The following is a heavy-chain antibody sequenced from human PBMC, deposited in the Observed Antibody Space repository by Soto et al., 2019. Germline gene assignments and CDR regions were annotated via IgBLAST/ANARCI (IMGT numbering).Heavy chain of an antibody. Sequence: SETLSLTCTVSGGSISSGGYYWSWIRQHPGKGLEWIGYIYYSESTYYNPSLKSRVTISVDTSKNQFSLKLSSVTAADTAVYYCARAGRGSSHFSRYWFDPWGQGTLVTVSS. D-gene: IGHD6-6*01. CDR3: ARAGRGSSHFSRYWFDP. CDR2: IYYSEST. J-gene: IGHJ5*02. V-gene: IGHV4-31*03. CDR1: GGSISSGGYY.